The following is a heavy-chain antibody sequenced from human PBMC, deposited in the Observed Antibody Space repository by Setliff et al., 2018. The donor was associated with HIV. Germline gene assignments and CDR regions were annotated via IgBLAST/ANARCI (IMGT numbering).Heavy chain of an antibody. CDR3: ARYRRFADYIDV. CDR1: GGSISSDTYH. Sequence: SETLSLTCTVSGGSISSDTYHYSWIRQPPGKGLEWMGNIFHSGRTYYNPSLKSRVTISVDTSMNQFSLKLTSVTAADTALYYCARYRRFADYIDVWGKGTTVTVSS. D-gene: IGHD1-26*01. J-gene: IGHJ6*03. CDR2: IFHSGRT. V-gene: IGHV4-39*01.